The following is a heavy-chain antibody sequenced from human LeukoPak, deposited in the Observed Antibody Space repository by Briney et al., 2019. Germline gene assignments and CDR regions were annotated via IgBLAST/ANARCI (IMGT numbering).Heavy chain of an antibody. CDR3: ARSPGRGAYYDSSDNVPYYYYGMDV. CDR2: IYSGGST. Sequence: PGGSLRLSCAASEFTVSSNYISWVRQAPGKGLEWVSVIYSGGSTYYEDSVKGRFTISRDNSKNTLYLQMNSLRAEDTAVYYCARSPGRGAYYDSSDNVPYYYYGMDVWGQGTTVTVSS. V-gene: IGHV3-66*02. D-gene: IGHD3-22*01. J-gene: IGHJ6*02. CDR1: EFTVSSNY.